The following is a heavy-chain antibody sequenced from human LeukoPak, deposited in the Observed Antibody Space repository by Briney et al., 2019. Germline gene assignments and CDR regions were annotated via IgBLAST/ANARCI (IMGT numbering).Heavy chain of an antibody. Sequence: ASMKVSCKTSGYTFTSYGISWVRQAPGQGLEWMGWISAYNSNTNYAQKLQGRVTMTTDTSTSTAYMELRSLRSDDTAVYYCARETSSSPSFDYWGQGTLVTVSS. CDR1: GYTFTSYG. V-gene: IGHV1-18*01. J-gene: IGHJ4*02. CDR3: ARETSSSPSFDY. CDR2: ISAYNSNT. D-gene: IGHD6-6*01.